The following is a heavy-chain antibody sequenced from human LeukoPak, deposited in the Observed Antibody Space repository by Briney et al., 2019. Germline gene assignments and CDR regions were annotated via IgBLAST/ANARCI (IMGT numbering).Heavy chain of an antibody. J-gene: IGHJ5*02. V-gene: IGHV3-30*04. D-gene: IGHD4-11*01. CDR3: ARDPHSHNWFDP. Sequence: PGGSLRLSCAASGFTFSSYAMHWVRQAPGKGLEWVAVISYDGSNKYYADSVKGRFTISRDNSKNTLYLQMNSLRAEDTAVYYCARDPHSHNWFDPWGQGTLVTVSS. CDR1: GFTFSSYA. CDR2: ISYDGSNK.